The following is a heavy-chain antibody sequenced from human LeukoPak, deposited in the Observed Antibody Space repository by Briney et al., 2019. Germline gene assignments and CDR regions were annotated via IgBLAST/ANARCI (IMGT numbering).Heavy chain of an antibody. D-gene: IGHD6-13*01. CDR1: GGSISSSSYY. CDR2: IYYSGST. Sequence: SETLSLTCTVSGGSISSSSYYWGWIRQPPGKGLEWIGSIYYSGSTYYNPSLKSRVTISVDTSKNQFSLKLSSVTAADTAVYYCARLKGSAAGTRVIDYWGQGTLVTVSS. CDR3: ARLKGSAAGTRVIDY. J-gene: IGHJ4*02. V-gene: IGHV4-39*01.